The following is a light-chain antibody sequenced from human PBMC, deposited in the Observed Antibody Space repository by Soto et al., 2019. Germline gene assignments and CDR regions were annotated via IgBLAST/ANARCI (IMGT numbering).Light chain of an antibody. CDR2: DAS. CDR1: QSVGSY. V-gene: IGKV3-11*01. CDR3: QQRSNWPRGT. J-gene: IGKJ2*01. Sequence: EIVLTQSPATLSLSPGERATLSCRASQSVGSYLGWYQHKPGQAPRLLIYDASNRAPCIPARFSCSGSGTVFTLTISSLEPEDFAGYYCQQRSNWPRGTFGQGTELEIK.